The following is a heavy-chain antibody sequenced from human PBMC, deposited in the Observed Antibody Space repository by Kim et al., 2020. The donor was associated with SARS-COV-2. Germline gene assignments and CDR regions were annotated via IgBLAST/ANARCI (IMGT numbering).Heavy chain of an antibody. Sequence: GGSLRLSCAASGFTFSSYAMSWVRQAPGKGLEWVSAISGSGGSTYYADSVKGRFTISRDNSKNTLYLQMNSLRAEDTAVYYCAKAREDYGDYIVSYFDYWGQGTLVTVSS. CDR3: AKAREDYGDYIVSYFDY. CDR2: ISGSGGST. D-gene: IGHD4-17*01. J-gene: IGHJ4*02. CDR1: GFTFSSYA. V-gene: IGHV3-23*01.